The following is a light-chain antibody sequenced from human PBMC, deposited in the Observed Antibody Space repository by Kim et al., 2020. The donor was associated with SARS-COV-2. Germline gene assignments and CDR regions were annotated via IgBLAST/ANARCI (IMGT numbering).Light chain of an antibody. CDR1: QSVSSY. J-gene: IGKJ1*01. CDR2: DAS. V-gene: IGKV3-11*01. Sequence: SPGDRAALSCRASQSVSSYLAWYQQKPGQAPRLLIYDASNRATGIPARFSGSGSGTDFTLTISSLEPEDFAVYYCQQRSNWPRRTFGQGTKVEIK. CDR3: QQRSNWPRRT.